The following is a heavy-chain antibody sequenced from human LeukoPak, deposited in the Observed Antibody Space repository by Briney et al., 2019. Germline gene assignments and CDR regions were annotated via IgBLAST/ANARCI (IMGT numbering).Heavy chain of an antibody. CDR3: AKVGHCPTTSCF. V-gene: IGHV3-23*01. J-gene: IGHJ4*02. CDR2: IRGSGDGFRT. D-gene: IGHD2-2*01. Sequence: GSLRLSCAASGFTFSSYAMSWVRQAPGEGLEWVSAIRGSGDGFRTYYADSVKGRFTISRDNSKNTLYLQMKSLRAEDTAVYYCAKVGHCPTTSCFWGQGTLVTVSS. CDR1: GFTFSSYA.